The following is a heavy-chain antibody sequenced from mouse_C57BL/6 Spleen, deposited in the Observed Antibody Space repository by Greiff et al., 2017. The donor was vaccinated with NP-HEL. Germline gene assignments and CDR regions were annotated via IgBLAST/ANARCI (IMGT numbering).Heavy chain of an antibody. D-gene: IGHD2-10*02. CDR3: ARGEYDPWFAY. CDR1: GYTFTDYN. V-gene: IGHV1-22*01. Sequence: VQLQQSGPELVKPGASVKMSCKASGYTFTDYNMHWVKQSHGKSLEWIGYINPNNGGTSYNQKFKGKATLTVTKSSSTAYMELRSLTSEDSAVYYCARGEYDPWFAYWGQGTLVTVSA. CDR2: INPNNGGT. J-gene: IGHJ3*01.